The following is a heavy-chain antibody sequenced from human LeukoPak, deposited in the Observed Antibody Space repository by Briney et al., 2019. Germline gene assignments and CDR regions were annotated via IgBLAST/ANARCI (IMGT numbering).Heavy chain of an antibody. CDR1: GFTFSSYG. V-gene: IGHV3-30*02. CDR3: AKASWGTHAFDI. D-gene: IGHD3-16*01. Sequence: GGSLRLSCAASGFTFSSYGMHWVRQAPGKGLEWVAFIRLDGSDKYYADSVRGQFTISRDNSKNTLYLQMNSLRADDTAVYYCAKASWGTHAFDIWGQGTMVTVSS. CDR2: IRLDGSDK. J-gene: IGHJ3*02.